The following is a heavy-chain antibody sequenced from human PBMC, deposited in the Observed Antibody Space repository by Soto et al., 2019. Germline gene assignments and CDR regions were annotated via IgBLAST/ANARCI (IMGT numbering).Heavy chain of an antibody. Sequence: GGSLRLSCAASGFTFSSYDMHWVRQATGKGLEWVSAIGTAGDTYYPGSVKGRFTISRENAKNSLYLQMNSLRAGDTAVYYCAREGYRPAAMPGYYYYYMDVWGKGTTVTVSS. J-gene: IGHJ6*03. CDR2: IGTAGDT. D-gene: IGHD2-2*01. CDR1: GFTFSSYD. CDR3: AREGYRPAAMPGYYYYYMDV. V-gene: IGHV3-13*01.